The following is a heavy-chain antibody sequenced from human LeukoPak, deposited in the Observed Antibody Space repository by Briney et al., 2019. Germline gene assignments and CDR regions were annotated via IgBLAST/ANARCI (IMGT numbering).Heavy chain of an antibody. D-gene: IGHD2-21*02. CDR2: SNGGGSDT. J-gene: IGHJ4*02. Sequence: GGSLRLSCAASGFTFNNYWMHWVRQVPGKGLMWVSRSNGGGSDTTYADSVKGRFTISRDNRKNTLYLQMNSLRVEDTAVYYCARTERGGFFDYWGQGALVTVPS. V-gene: IGHV3-74*01. CDR3: ARTERGGFFDY. CDR1: GFTFNNYW.